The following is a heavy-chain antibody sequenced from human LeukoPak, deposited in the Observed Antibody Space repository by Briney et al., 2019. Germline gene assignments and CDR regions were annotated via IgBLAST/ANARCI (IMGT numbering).Heavy chain of an antibody. J-gene: IGHJ4*02. CDR1: GFTLSSYA. CDR3: AKEVSSSWSH. V-gene: IGHV3-23*01. Sequence: GGSLRLSCAASGFTLSSYAMSWVRQAPGKGLEWVSGINDISTDRYYADSVRGRFSISRDNSKNTLYLQMNSLRAEDTAIYYCAKEVSSSWSHWGQGTLVTVSS. D-gene: IGHD6-13*01. CDR2: INDISTDR.